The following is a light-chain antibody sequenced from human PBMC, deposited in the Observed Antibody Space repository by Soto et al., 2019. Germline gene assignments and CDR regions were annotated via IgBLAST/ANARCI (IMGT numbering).Light chain of an antibody. V-gene: IGKV3-11*01. CDR2: DAS. CDR3: QQRSNWVFA. J-gene: IGKJ3*01. CDR1: QSLSSF. Sequence: EIVLPQSPATLSLSPGERATLSCRANQSLSSFIAWYQQKPGQAPRLLIFDASIRATGVPARFSGSGSGTDFSLTISNLEPEDFAVYYCQQRSNWVFAFGPGTKVDIK.